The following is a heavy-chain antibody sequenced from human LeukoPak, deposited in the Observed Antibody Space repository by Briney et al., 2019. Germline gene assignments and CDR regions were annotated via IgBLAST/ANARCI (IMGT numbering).Heavy chain of an antibody. CDR2: ISGNNDNP. J-gene: IGHJ4*02. V-gene: IGHV1-18*01. CDR3: ARDGTSTDDY. CDR1: GYTFSNVG. D-gene: IGHD2-2*01. Sequence: ASVKVSCKTSGYTFSNVGVSCVPQAPGQGLEWMGWISGNNDNPNYGQKFQGRFTVTTDSSTSTAYMELRNLRSDDTAVYYCARDGTSTDDYWGQGTLVTVSS.